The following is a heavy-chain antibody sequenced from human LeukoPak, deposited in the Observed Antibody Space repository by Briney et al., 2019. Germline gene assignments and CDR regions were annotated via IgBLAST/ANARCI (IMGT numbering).Heavy chain of an antibody. Sequence: GGSLRLSCAASGFTFSSYAMHWVRQAPGKGLEWVTVISYDGSNKYYADSVKGRFTISRDNSKNTLCLQMNSLRAEDTAVYYCARDLWDIVVVVAATPVYYGMDVWGQGTTVTVSS. J-gene: IGHJ6*02. D-gene: IGHD2-15*01. V-gene: IGHV3-30-3*01. CDR3: ARDLWDIVVVVAATPVYYGMDV. CDR2: ISYDGSNK. CDR1: GFTFSSYA.